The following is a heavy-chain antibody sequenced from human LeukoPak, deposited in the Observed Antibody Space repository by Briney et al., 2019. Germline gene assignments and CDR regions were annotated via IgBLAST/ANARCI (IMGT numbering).Heavy chain of an antibody. D-gene: IGHD6-19*01. CDR1: GFTFSNYY. CDR2: INGGGGST. Sequence: GGCLRLSCAASGFTFSNYYVSWFRQAPGKGLEWVSAINGGGGSTYYADSVKGRFTISRDNSKNTLYLQMNSLRAEDTAVYYGVKDEPGSGWYNWGQGTLVSVSS. CDR3: VKDEPGSGWYN. J-gene: IGHJ4*02. V-gene: IGHV3-23*01.